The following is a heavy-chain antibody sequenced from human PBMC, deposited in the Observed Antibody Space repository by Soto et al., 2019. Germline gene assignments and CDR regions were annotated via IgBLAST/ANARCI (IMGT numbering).Heavy chain of an antibody. V-gene: IGHV3-74*01. Sequence: VQLVESGGGLVQPGKSLTLSCAASGFTFSSYWMFWVRQAPGKGLVWVSRINSDGTTTNYADSVKGRCSISRDNAKNTLYLQMNSLADEDTAVYYCSAMTYWGQGTLVTVSS. CDR3: SAMTY. J-gene: IGHJ4*02. CDR1: GFTFSSYW. CDR2: INSDGTTT.